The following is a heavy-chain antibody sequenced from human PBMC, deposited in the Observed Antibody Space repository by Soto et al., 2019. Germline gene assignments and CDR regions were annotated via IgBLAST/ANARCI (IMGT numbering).Heavy chain of an antibody. D-gene: IGHD2-2*01. J-gene: IGHJ4*02. CDR2: IIAYNFNT. CDR3: ATTSTSAD. V-gene: IGHV1-18*01. CDR1: GYTFTSYG. Sequence: ASVKVSCKASGYTFTSYGISLVRQAPVQVLELIVWIIAYNFNTNYSQKLQGRFTITTYTSTITAYMELSILRSEDTAVYYCATTSTSADWGQGTLVTVSS.